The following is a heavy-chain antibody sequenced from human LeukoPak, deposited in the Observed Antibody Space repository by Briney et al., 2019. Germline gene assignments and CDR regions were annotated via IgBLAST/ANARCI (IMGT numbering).Heavy chain of an antibody. D-gene: IGHD3-22*01. Sequence: GGSLRLSCAASGFTFSDYNMNWVRQAPGRGLDWVSSISSSSSYIYYADSVKGRFTISRDNAKNSLYLQMNSLRAKDTAVYYCARDLLGYNYHYMDVWGKGTTVTVSS. V-gene: IGHV3-21*01. CDR2: ISSSSSYI. CDR3: ARDLLGYNYHYMDV. CDR1: GFTFSDYN. J-gene: IGHJ6*03.